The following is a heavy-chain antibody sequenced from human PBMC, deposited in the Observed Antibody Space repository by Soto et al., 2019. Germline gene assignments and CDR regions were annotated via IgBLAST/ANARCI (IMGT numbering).Heavy chain of an antibody. J-gene: IGHJ5*02. CDR3: ARVGYSYDYNWFDP. Sequence: SETLSLTCTVSGGSISSGDYYWSWIRQPPGKGLEWIGYIYYSGSTYYNPSLKSRVTISVDTSKNQFPLKLSSVTAADTAVYYCARVGYSYDYNWFDPWGQGTLVTVSS. V-gene: IGHV4-30-4*01. CDR2: IYYSGST. D-gene: IGHD5-18*01. CDR1: GGSISSGDYY.